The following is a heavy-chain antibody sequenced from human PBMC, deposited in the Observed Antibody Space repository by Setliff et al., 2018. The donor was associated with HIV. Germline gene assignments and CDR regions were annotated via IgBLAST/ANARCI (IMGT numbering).Heavy chain of an antibody. CDR2: ISYRGRT. CDR1: GYSISNDYY. D-gene: IGHD3-10*01. CDR3: AISTSGVSGSYPAHAFDI. Sequence: KPSETLSLTCAVSGYSISNDYYWGWIRQPPGKGLEWIGSISYRGRTYYNPSLKSRLSISVDTSKNQLSLKLSSVTAADTAVYYCAISTSGVSGSYPAHAFDIWGQGTMVTVSS. J-gene: IGHJ3*02. V-gene: IGHV4-38-2*01.